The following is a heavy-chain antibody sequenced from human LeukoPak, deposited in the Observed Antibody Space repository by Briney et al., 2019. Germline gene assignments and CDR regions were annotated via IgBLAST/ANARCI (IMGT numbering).Heavy chain of an antibody. CDR3: ASDRIWFGESTNVY. CDR2: IYYSGVS. V-gene: IGHV4-39*01. Sequence: SETLSLTCTVSGGSIISSSFWWGWIRQPPGKGLEWIGSIYYSGVSYYNTSLKSRVTISVDTSKNQFSLNLNSVTAADTAFYYCASDRIWFGESTNVYWGQGTLVTVSS. CDR1: GGSIISSSFW. J-gene: IGHJ4*02. D-gene: IGHD3-10*01.